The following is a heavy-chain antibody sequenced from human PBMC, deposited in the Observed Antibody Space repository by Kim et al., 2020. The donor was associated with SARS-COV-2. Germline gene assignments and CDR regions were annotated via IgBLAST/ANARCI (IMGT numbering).Heavy chain of an antibody. Sequence: GGSLRLSCVASGFLFSSFAMHWVRQAPGKGPEWVAAVWYDGSKKFYLDSVKGRFTISRDDSKNTVYLEMNSLRAEDTGVYYCARWGWFGVYYFDNWGLGTLVTVSS. CDR3: ARWGWFGVYYFDN. CDR2: VWYDGSKK. J-gene: IGHJ4*02. D-gene: IGHD3-10*01. CDR1: GFLFSSFA. V-gene: IGHV3-33*01.